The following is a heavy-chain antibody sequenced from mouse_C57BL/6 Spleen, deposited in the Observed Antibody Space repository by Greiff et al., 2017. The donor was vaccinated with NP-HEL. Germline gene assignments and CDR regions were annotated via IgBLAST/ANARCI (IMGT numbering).Heavy chain of an antibody. CDR3: ARSTGTWYYFDY. J-gene: IGHJ2*01. Sequence: QVQLKQPGAELVRPGSSVKLSCKASGYTFTSYWMDWVKQRPGQGLEWIGNIYPSDSETHYNQKFKDKATLTVDKSSSTAYMQLSSLTSEDSAVYYCARSTGTWYYFDYWGQGTTLTVSS. CDR1: GYTFTSYW. V-gene: IGHV1-61*01. D-gene: IGHD4-1*01. CDR2: IYPSDSET.